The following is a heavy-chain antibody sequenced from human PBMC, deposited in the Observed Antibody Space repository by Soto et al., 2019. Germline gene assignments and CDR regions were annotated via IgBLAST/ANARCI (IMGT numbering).Heavy chain of an antibody. J-gene: IGHJ4*02. D-gene: IGHD2-2*02. CDR2: INRDGVT. V-gene: IGHV4-34*01. CDR1: GGSFSGYY. Sequence: SETLSLTCTVLGGSFSGYYWGWIRQPPGKGLEWIGEINRDGVTNYNPSLKSRLTISVDTSKNQFSLNLNSVTAADTAVYYCARTVTQCSRTSCYTVSLDFWGQGTLVTVSS. CDR3: ARTVTQCSRTSCYTVSLDF.